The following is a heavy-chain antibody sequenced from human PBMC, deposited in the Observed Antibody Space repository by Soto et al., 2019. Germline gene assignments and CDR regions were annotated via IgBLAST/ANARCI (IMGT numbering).Heavy chain of an antibody. CDR1: GFIFSSYG. CDR3: AKAAATGGATVASFQY. V-gene: IGHV3-30*18. CDR2: ITNDGSTK. J-gene: IGHJ4*02. D-gene: IGHD4-4*01. Sequence: QVQLVESGGGVVQPGRSLRLSCAASGFIFSSYGMHWVRQAPGKGLEWVAIITNDGSTKNYADSVKGRFTISRDNSKNTLALLTMSLLTVDKDMFYSAKAAATGGATVASFQYWGQGPLVTVSS.